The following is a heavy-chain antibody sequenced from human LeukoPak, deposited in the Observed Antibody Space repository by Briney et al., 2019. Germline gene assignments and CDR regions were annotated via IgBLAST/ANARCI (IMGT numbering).Heavy chain of an antibody. Sequence: GGSLRLSCAASGFIFNSYGMHWVRQAPGKGLEWVAVISYDGSNKYYADSVKGRFTISRDNSKNTLYLQMNSLRAEDTAVYYCAKAHRPKDGYFDYWGQGTLVTVSS. CDR2: ISYDGSNK. D-gene: IGHD1-14*01. CDR3: AKAHRPKDGYFDY. CDR1: GFIFNSYG. V-gene: IGHV3-30*18. J-gene: IGHJ4*02.